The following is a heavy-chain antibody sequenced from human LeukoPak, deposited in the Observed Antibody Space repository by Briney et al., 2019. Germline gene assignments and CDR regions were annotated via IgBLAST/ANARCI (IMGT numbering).Heavy chain of an antibody. J-gene: IGHJ6*02. V-gene: IGHV4-39*01. CDR3: ARGIRGGGMNASGYYRYHYNGLDV. CDR1: GGSISSSDHY. Sequence: SETLSLTCTVSGGSISSSDHYWGWIRQPPGKGLEWIGSIHYSGSTYYNPSLKSRVTISVDTSKNQFSLRLSSVTAADTAVYFCARGIRGGGMNASGYYRYHYNGLDVWGQGTTVTVSS. CDR2: IHYSGST. D-gene: IGHD5-12*01.